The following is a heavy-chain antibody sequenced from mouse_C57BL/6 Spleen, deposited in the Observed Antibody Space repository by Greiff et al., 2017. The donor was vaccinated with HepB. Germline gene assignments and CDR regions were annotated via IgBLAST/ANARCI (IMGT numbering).Heavy chain of an antibody. V-gene: IGHV1-26*01. CDR3: ARVGPSMDD. CDR1: GYTFTDYY. Sequence: EVQLQQSGPELVKPGASVKISCKASGYTFTDYYMNWVKQSHGKSLEWIGDINPNNGGTSYNQKFKGKATLTVDKSSSTAYMEIRSLTSEDSAVYCGARVGPSMDDWGQGTSVTVAS. J-gene: IGHJ4*01. D-gene: IGHD4-1*01. CDR2: INPNNGGT.